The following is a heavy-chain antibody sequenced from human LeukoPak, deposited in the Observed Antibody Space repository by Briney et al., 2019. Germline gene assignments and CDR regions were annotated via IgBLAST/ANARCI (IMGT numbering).Heavy chain of an antibody. CDR1: GFTFSNYW. V-gene: IGHV3-7*01. D-gene: IGHD3-22*01. Sequence: GGSLRLSCAASGFTFSNYWMVWVRQAPGEGLEWVANIRGDGSWQYYLDSVKGRFTISRDNAKNSLYLQMSSLRADDTAVYYCVRDANYHDGSNYYDVLDIWGQGTMVTVSS. CDR3: VRDANYHDGSNYYDVLDI. CDR2: IRGDGSWQ. J-gene: IGHJ3*02.